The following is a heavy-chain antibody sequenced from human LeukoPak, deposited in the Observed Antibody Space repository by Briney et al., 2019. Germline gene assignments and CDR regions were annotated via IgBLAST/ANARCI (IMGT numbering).Heavy chain of an antibody. CDR2: ISAYNGNT. Sequence: ASVKVSCKASGYTFTSYGISWVRQAPGQGLEWMGWISAYNGNTNYAQKLQGRVTMTTDTSTSTAYMELRSLRSDDTAVYYCARDGCSSTSCYYYYMDVWGKGTTVTVSS. D-gene: IGHD2-2*01. CDR1: GYTFTSYG. CDR3: ARDGCSSTSCYYYYMDV. J-gene: IGHJ6*03. V-gene: IGHV1-18*01.